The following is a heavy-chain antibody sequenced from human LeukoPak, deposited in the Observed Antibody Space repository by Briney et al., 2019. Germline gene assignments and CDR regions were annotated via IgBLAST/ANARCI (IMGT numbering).Heavy chain of an antibody. CDR1: GYTFTSYG. Sequence: ASVKVSCKASGYTFTSYGISWVRQAPGQGLEWMGWISAYNGNTNYAQKLQGRVTMTTDTSTSTAYMELRSLRSDDTAVYYCARDYPYSSSSLSYHYYGMDVWGQGTTVTVSS. J-gene: IGHJ6*02. CDR3: ARDYPYSSSSLSYHYYGMDV. D-gene: IGHD6-6*01. CDR2: ISAYNGNT. V-gene: IGHV1-18*01.